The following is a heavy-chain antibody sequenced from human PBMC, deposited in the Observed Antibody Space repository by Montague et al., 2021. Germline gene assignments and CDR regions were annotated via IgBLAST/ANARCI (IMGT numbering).Heavy chain of an antibody. J-gene: IGHJ5*02. CDR3: ARGWQKRFDP. CDR1: GDSVSSNDAT. V-gene: IGHV6-1*01. Sequence: CAISGDSVSSNDATWNWDRQSPSSDLDWLGRTYYRSKWYNEYAISAKSRITVNPDTSKNQFSLLLNSVTPEDTAVYYCARGWQKRFDPWGQGTLVTVSS. CDR2: TYYRSKWYN. D-gene: IGHD5-24*01.